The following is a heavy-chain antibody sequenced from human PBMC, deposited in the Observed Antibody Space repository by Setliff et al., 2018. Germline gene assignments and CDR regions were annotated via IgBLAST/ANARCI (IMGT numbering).Heavy chain of an antibody. CDR3: ARDLDYQYYYDSSGRDAFDI. D-gene: IGHD3-22*01. Sequence: ASVKVSCKASGYTFITYGVNWVRQAPGQGLEWMGWISAYNGNTNSAQNLQGRVTMTTDKSTSTAYMDLRSLRSDDTAVYYCARDLDYQYYYDSSGRDAFDIWGKGTMVTVSS. J-gene: IGHJ3*02. V-gene: IGHV1-18*01. CDR2: ISAYNGNT. CDR1: GYTFITYG.